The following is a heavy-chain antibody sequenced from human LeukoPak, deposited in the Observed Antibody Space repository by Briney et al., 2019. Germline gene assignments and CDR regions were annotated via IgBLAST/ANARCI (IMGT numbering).Heavy chain of an antibody. D-gene: IGHD5-12*01. CDR1: GFTFSSYG. CDR3: ARDLSGYGWYHYYAMDV. CDR2: ISSGSKYI. J-gene: IGHJ6*04. V-gene: IGHV3-21*01. Sequence: PGGSLRLSCAASGFTFSSYGMNWVRQAPGKGLEWVPCISSGSKYIYYADSLKGRFTISRDDAQNSLYLQMNSLRAEDTAVYYCARDLSGYGWYHYYAMDVWGKGTTVTVSS.